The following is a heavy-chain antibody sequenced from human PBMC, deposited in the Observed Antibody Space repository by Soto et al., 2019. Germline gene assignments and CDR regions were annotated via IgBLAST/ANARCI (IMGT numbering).Heavy chain of an antibody. D-gene: IGHD5-18*01. CDR3: ARLYPPYVDTAYYYGMDV. J-gene: IGHJ6*02. Sequence: PSETLSLTCTVSGGSISSSTYYWGWMRQPPGKGLEWIAYFYYSGNTNYNPSLKSRVTISVDTSKNQFSLKLSSVTAADTAVYYCARLYPPYVDTAYYYGMDVWGQGTTVTVSS. CDR1: GGSISSSTYY. CDR2: FYYSGNT. V-gene: IGHV4-39*07.